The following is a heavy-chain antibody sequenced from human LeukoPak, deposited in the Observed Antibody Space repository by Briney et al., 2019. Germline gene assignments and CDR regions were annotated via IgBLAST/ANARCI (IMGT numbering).Heavy chain of an antibody. CDR1: GFTFSSYS. V-gene: IGHV3-21*01. CDR3: ARVDDSSEAFDI. J-gene: IGHJ3*02. D-gene: IGHD3-22*01. Sequence: PGGSLRLSCAASGFTFSSYSMNWVRQAPGKGLEWVSSISSSSSYIYYADSVKGRFTISRVNAKNSLYLQMNSLRAEDTAVYYCARVDDSSEAFDIWGQGTMVTVSS. CDR2: ISSSSSYI.